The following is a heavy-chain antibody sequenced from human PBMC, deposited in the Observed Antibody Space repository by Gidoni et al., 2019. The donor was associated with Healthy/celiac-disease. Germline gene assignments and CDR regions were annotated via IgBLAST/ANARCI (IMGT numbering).Heavy chain of an antibody. CDR1: GYTSTSYY. Sequence: QVQLVQSGAEVKKPGASVKVSCKASGYTSTSYYMHCVRQAPGQGLEWMGIINPSGGSTSYAQKFQGRVTMTRDTSTSTVYMELSSLRSEDTAVYYCARTGGGYYDILTGYGSGDNWFDPWGQGTLVTVSS. D-gene: IGHD3-9*01. J-gene: IGHJ5*02. CDR3: ARTGGGYYDILTGYGSGDNWFDP. CDR2: INPSGGST. V-gene: IGHV1-46*01.